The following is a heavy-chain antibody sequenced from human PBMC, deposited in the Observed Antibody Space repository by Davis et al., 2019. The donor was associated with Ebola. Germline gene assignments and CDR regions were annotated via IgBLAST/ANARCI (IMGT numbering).Heavy chain of an antibody. Sequence: SVKVSCKASGGTFSSYAISWVRQAPGQGLEWMGGIIPILGIANYAQKFQGRVTITRNTSISTAYMELSSLRSEDTAVYYCARGREGYYDSSGYPHGGYYYGMDVWGQGTTVTVSS. CDR1: GGTFSSYA. CDR3: ARGREGYYDSSGYPHGGYYYGMDV. CDR2: IIPILGIA. J-gene: IGHJ6*02. V-gene: IGHV1-69*10. D-gene: IGHD3-22*01.